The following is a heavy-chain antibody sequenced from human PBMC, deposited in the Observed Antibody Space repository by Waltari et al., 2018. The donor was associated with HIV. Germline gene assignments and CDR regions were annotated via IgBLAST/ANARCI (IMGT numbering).Heavy chain of an antibody. Sequence: EVQLLESGGGLVQPGGYLRLSCATSGFLFSNYAMSWVRQAPGKGLEWVSTIRSIGDTTYYADSVKGRFTTTRANSKDTLYLQMNSLRAEDTAVYYCAKDSMGAIDVEDYFDFWGQGTLVTVSS. D-gene: IGHD1-26*01. J-gene: IGHJ4*02. CDR2: IRSIGDTT. V-gene: IGHV3-23*01. CDR1: GFLFSNYA. CDR3: AKDSMGAIDVEDYFDF.